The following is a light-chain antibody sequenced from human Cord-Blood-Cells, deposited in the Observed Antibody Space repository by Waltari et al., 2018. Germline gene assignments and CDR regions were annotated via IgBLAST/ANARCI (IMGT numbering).Light chain of an antibody. CDR2: DVS. J-gene: IGLJ2*01. Sequence: QSALTQPASVSGSPGQSITISCTGPSSDVGGYNYVSWYQQHPGKAPKLMIYDVSKRPSGVSNRFSGSKSSNTASLTISGLQAEDEADYYCSSYTSSSSVVFGGGTKLTVL. CDR1: SSDVGGYNY. CDR3: SSYTSSSSVV. V-gene: IGLV2-14*01.